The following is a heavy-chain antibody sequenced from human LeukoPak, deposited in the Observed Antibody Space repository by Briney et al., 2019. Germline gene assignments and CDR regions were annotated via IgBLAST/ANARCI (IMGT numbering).Heavy chain of an antibody. D-gene: IGHD5-24*01. CDR2: ISSSSSTI. J-gene: IGHJ6*03. CDR1: GFIFSDYA. CDR3: ARDEMATITIPYYYYYMDV. Sequence: GGSLRLSCAASGFIFSDYAMTWVRQAPGKGLEWVSYISSSSSTIYYADSVKGRFTISRDNAKNSLYLQMNSLRAEDTAVYYCARDEMATITIPYYYYYMDVWGKGTTVTVSS. V-gene: IGHV3-48*01.